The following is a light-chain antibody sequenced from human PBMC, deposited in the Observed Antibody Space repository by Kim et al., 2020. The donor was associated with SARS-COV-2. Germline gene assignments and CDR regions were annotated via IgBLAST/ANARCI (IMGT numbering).Light chain of an antibody. Sequence: TIAYARSNGSIASNYVQWYQQRPGSAPTTVIYEDNQRPSGVPDRFSGSIDSSSNSASLTISGLKTEDEADYYCQSYDSSNLNWVFGGGTQLTVL. CDR1: NGSIASNY. CDR2: EDN. CDR3: QSYDSSNLNWV. V-gene: IGLV6-57*03. J-gene: IGLJ3*02.